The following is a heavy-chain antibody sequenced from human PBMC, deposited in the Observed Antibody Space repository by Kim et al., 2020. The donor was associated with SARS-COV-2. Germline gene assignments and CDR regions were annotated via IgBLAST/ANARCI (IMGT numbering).Heavy chain of an antibody. CDR2: IYYSGST. D-gene: IGHD1-26*01. CDR1: GGSISSSSYY. CDR3: ARGKPSLRGWELPTLFDS. J-gene: IGHJ4*02. Sequence: SETLSLTCTVSGGSISSSSYYWGWIRQPPGKGLEWIGSIYYSGSTYYNPSLKSRVTISVDTSKNQFSLKLSSVTAADTAVYYCARGKPSLRGWELPTLFDSWGQGTLVTVSS. V-gene: IGHV4-39*01.